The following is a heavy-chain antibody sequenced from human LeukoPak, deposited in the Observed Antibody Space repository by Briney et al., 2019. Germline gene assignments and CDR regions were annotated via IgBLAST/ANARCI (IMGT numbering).Heavy chain of an antibody. CDR1: GFIFSSYS. CDR3: ARSSSPCDI. V-gene: IGHV3-21*01. J-gene: IGHJ3*02. CDR2: ISSSSSHI. Sequence: GGSLRLSCAASGFIFSSYSMNWVRQAPGKGLEWVSSISSSSSHISYADSVKGRFTISRDNAKNSLYLQMNSLRAEDTAVYYCARSSSPCDIWGQGTMVTVSS.